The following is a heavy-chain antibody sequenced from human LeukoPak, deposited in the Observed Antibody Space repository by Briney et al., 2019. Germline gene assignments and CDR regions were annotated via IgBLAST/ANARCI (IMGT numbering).Heavy chain of an antibody. J-gene: IGHJ6*02. D-gene: IGHD5-12*01. CDR3: ARGESGGGGYDFYYYGMDV. Sequence: GGSLRLSCAASGFTFSSYSMNWVRQAPGKGLEWVSSISSSSSYIYYADSVKGRFTISRDNAKNSLYLQMNSLRAEDTAVYYCARGESGGGGYDFYYYGMDVWGQGTTVTVSS. V-gene: IGHV3-21*04. CDR1: GFTFSSYS. CDR2: ISSSSSYI.